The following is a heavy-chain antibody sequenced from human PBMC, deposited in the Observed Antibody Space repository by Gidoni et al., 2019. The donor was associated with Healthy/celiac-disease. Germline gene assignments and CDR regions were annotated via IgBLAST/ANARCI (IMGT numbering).Heavy chain of an antibody. CDR1: GYTFTGYY. Sequence: QVQLVQSGAEVTKPGASVKVSCKASGYTFTGYYMHWVRQAPGQGLEWMGWINPNSGGTNYAQKFQGWVTMTRDTSISTAYMELSRLRSDDTAVYYCARGIGTLREWELLLGYWGQGTLVTVSS. J-gene: IGHJ4*02. D-gene: IGHD1-26*01. CDR2: INPNSGGT. CDR3: ARGIGTLREWELLLGY. V-gene: IGHV1-2*04.